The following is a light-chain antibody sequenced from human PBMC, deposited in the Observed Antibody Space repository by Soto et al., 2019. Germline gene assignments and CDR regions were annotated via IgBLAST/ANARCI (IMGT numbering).Light chain of an antibody. CDR2: DAS. CDR1: QSVSSY. J-gene: IGKJ2*01. V-gene: IGKV3-11*01. CDR3: QQRSNWPPRYT. Sequence: EIVLTQSPATLSLSPVERATLSCRASQSVSSYLAWYQQKPGQAPRLLIYDASNRATGIPARFSGSGSGTDFTLTISSLEPEDFAVYYCQQRSNWPPRYTFGHGTKLEIK.